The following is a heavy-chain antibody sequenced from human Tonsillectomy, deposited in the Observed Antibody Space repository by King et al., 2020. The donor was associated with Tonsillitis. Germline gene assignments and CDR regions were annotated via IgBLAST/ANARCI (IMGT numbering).Heavy chain of an antibody. V-gene: IGHV3-23*04. CDR1: GFTFSSYA. J-gene: IGHJ4*02. CDR2: ISGSGGST. Sequence: VQLVESGGGLVQPGGSLRLSCAASGFTFSSYAMSWVRQAPGKGLEWVSAISGSGGSTYYADSVKGRFTISRDNSKNTLYLQMNSLRAEDTAVYYCAKDGGGYYDSSGYFDSWGQGALVTVSS. D-gene: IGHD3-22*01. CDR3: AKDGGGYYDSSGYFDS.